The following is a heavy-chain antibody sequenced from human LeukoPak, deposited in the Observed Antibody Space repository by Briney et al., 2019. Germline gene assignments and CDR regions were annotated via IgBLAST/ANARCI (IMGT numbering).Heavy chain of an antibody. CDR2: ISSSSSYT. D-gene: IGHD5-24*01. CDR3: ARVPRDGYNYYFDY. Sequence: PGRSLRLSCAASGFTFSDYYMSWIRQAPGKGLEWVSYISSSSSYTNHADSVKGRFTISRDNAKNSLYLQMNSLRAEDTAVYYCARVPRDGYNYYFDYWGQGTLVTVSS. J-gene: IGHJ4*02. V-gene: IGHV3-11*06. CDR1: GFTFSDYY.